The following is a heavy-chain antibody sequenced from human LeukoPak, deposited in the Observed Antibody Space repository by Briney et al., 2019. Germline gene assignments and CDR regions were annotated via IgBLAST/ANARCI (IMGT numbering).Heavy chain of an antibody. J-gene: IGHJ5*02. D-gene: IGHD2-2*01. V-gene: IGHV3-48*03. CDR3: AKDYCRGTSCYLNWFDP. CDR1: GFTFSSYE. Sequence: GGSLRLSCAASGFTFSSYEMNWVRQAPGKGLEWVSYISSSGSTIYYADSVKGRFTISRDNSKNTLYLQMNSLRAEDTAVYYCAKDYCRGTSCYLNWFDPWGQGTLVTVSS. CDR2: ISSSGSTI.